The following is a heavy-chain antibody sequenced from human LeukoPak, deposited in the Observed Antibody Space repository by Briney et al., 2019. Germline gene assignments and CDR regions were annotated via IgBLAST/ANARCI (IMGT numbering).Heavy chain of an antibody. Sequence: ASVKVSCKASGYTFTGYYMHWVQQAPGQGLEWMGWINPNSGGTNYAQKFQGRVTMTRDTSISTAYMELSRLRSDDTAVYYCARGSYYYYGMDVWGQGTTVTVSS. CDR2: INPNSGGT. V-gene: IGHV1-2*02. J-gene: IGHJ6*02. CDR3: ARGSYYYYGMDV. CDR1: GYTFTGYY.